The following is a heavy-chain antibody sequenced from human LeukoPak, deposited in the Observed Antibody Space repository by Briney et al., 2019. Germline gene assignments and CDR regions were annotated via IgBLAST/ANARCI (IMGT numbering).Heavy chain of an antibody. D-gene: IGHD3-9*01. CDR2: LYYSGNT. CDR1: GGSISSYY. V-gene: IGHV4-39*07. J-gene: IGHJ4*02. CDR3: ARDYYILTGYYSIDY. Sequence: SETLSLTCTVSGGSISSYYWGWIRQPPGKGLEWIGSLYYSGNTYYNPSLKSRVTISIDTSKNQFSLKLSSVTAADTAVYYCARDYYILTGYYSIDYWGQGTLVTVSS.